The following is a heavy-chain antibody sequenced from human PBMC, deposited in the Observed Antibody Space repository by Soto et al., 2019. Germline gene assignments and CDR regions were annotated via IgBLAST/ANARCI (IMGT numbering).Heavy chain of an antibody. CDR1: GAALSSGGYF. CDR3: ARARKGQSNGWYFAY. J-gene: IGHJ4*02. Sequence: SETLSLTCTVSGAALSSGGYFYTWVRQPPGKGLEWLGYIYYSGSTNYNPSLKSRVTISVDTSKNLFSLKLSSVTAADTAGPACARARKGQSNGWYFAYWVQGTLVTAS. D-gene: IGHD6-19*01. V-gene: IGHV4-61*08. CDR2: IYYSGST.